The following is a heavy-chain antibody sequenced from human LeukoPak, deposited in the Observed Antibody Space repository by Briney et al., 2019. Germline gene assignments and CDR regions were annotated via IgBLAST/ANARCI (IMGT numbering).Heavy chain of an antibody. CDR3: AKDLDGDHSGSDY. J-gene: IGHJ4*02. CDR1: GFTFSNYG. CDR2: IRYDGSNK. V-gene: IGHV3-30*02. D-gene: IGHD4-17*01. Sequence: GGSLRLSCVASGFTFSNYGMHWVRQAPGKGLEWVAFIRYDGSNKYYADSVKGRFTISRDNSKNTLYLQMNSLRAEDTAVYYCAKDLDGDHSGSDYWGQGTLVTVSS.